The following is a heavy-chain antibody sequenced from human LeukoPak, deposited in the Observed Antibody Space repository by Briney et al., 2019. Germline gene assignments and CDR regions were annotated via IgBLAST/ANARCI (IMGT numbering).Heavy chain of an antibody. Sequence: ASVKVSCKASGYSLTSYALNWVRQAPGQGFEWMGWINTNTGNPTYAQGFTGRFVFSLDTSVRTAHLQISSLKAEDTAVYFCARGRGASSGSGSHGTTSSYYMDVWGKGTTVTVSS. CDR2: INTNTGNP. D-gene: IGHD3-10*01. CDR1: GYSLTSYA. J-gene: IGHJ6*03. CDR3: ARGRGASSGSGSHGTTSSYYMDV. V-gene: IGHV7-4-1*02.